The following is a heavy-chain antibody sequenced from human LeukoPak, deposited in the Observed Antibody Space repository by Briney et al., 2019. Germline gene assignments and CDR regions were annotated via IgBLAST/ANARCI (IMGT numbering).Heavy chain of an antibody. CDR1: GGSISSYY. CDR2: IYTSGST. CDR3: ARREYSSGWYYFDY. Sequence: SETLSLTCTVSGGSISSYYWSWIRQPAGKGLEWIGRIYTSGSTNYNPSLRSRVTISADTSENQFSLKLSSVTAANTAVYYCARREYSSGWYYFDYWGQGTLVTVSS. V-gene: IGHV4-4*07. D-gene: IGHD6-19*01. J-gene: IGHJ4*02.